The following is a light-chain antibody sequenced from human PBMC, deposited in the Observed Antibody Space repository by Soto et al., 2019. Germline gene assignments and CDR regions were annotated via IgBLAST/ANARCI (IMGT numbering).Light chain of an antibody. CDR2: AAS. J-gene: IGKJ1*01. CDR1: QGFTNN. V-gene: IGKV1-27*01. Sequence: DIQMTQSPSSLSASVGDRVTITSRAGQGFTNNLAWYQQKPGKVPKLLIYAASTLQSGVPSRFSGSGSGTDFTLTISSLQPEDVATYYCQKYNSAPRTFGQGTKVEIK. CDR3: QKYNSAPRT.